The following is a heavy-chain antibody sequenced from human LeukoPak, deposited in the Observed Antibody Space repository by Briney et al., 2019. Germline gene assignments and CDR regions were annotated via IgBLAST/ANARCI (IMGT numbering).Heavy chain of an antibody. D-gene: IGHD1-26*01. Sequence: PSETLSLTCTVSGGSISNYYWSWIRQPPGKGLEWIGYIYYSGSTNYNPSLKSRVTISVDTSKNQFSLKLSSVTAADTAVYYCARSIVGILFDPWGQGTLVTVSS. CDR2: IYYSGST. V-gene: IGHV4-59*01. J-gene: IGHJ5*02. CDR3: ARSIVGILFDP. CDR1: GGSISNYY.